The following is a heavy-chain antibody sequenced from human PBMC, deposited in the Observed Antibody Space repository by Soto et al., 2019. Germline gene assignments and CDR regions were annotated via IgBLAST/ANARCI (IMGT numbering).Heavy chain of an antibody. J-gene: IGHJ4*02. CDR1: GGSISNYY. V-gene: IGHV4-59*01. Sequence: SQTLSLTCNVSGGSISNYYWNWIRQPPEKRLEWIGYNSDSGSTKYNPSLMSRVTYSADRSKNHVCRKVKSGAAADTAIYYCARARLVALTTWDYFCYWVQGTLVTVS. D-gene: IGHD1-1*01. CDR3: ARARLVALTTWDYFCY. CDR2: NSDSGST.